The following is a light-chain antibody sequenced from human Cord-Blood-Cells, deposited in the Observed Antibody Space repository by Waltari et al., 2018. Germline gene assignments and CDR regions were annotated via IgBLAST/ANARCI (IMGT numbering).Light chain of an antibody. V-gene: IGLV2-14*01. J-gene: IGLJ1*01. CDR2: EVS. CDR1: SSDVGGYNY. CDR3: SSYTSSSTLYV. Sequence: QSALTQPASVSGSPGQSITISCPGTSSDVGGYNYVSWYQQHPGKAPKLIIYEVSNRPSGVSNRFSGSKSGNTASLTISGLQAEDEADYYCSSYTSSSTLYVFGTGTKVTVL.